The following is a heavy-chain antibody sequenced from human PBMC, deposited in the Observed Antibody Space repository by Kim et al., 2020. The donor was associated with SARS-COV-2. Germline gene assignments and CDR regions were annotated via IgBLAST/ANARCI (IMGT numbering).Heavy chain of an antibody. V-gene: IGHV3-9*01. CDR3: AKDMAGYSSSWYPYYFDY. J-gene: IGHJ4*02. Sequence: KGRFTISRDNAKNSLYLQMNSLRAEDTALYYCAKDMAGYSSSWYPYYFDYCGQGTLVTVSS. D-gene: IGHD6-13*01.